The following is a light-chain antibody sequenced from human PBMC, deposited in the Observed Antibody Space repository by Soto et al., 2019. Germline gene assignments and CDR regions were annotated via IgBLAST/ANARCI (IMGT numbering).Light chain of an antibody. CDR1: QSILYSCNNNNY. J-gene: IGKJ1*01. Sequence: DIVMTQSPDSLAVSLGERATINCKSSQSILYSCNNNNYLAWYQQKPRQPPRLLNFWASTRKSGVPDQFTGSGSGPDFTLTISRLQAEDVAVYYCQQYYSSPWTFGQGTKVAIK. V-gene: IGKV4-1*01. CDR2: WAS. CDR3: QQYYSSPWT.